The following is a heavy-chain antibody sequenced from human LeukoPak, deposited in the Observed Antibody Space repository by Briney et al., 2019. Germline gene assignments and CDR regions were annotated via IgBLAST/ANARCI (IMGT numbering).Heavy chain of an antibody. CDR3: ARAPGIAVLDY. V-gene: IGHV3-30*01. Sequence: GRSLRLSCAASGFTFSSYAMHWVRQAPGKGLEWVAVISYDGSNKYYADSVKGRFTISRDNSKNTLYLRMNSLRAEDTAVYYCARAPGIAVLDYWGQGTLVTVSS. CDR2: ISYDGSNK. D-gene: IGHD6-19*01. J-gene: IGHJ4*02. CDR1: GFTFSSYA.